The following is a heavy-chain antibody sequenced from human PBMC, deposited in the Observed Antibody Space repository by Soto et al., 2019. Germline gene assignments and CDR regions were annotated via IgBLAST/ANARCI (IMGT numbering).Heavy chain of an antibody. J-gene: IGHJ4*02. CDR2: MNAGNGNT. Sequence: QVQLVQSGAEEKKPGASVKVSCKASGYTFTSYAMHWVRQAPGQRLEWMGWMNAGNGNTKYSQKFQGRVTITRDRSAGTPYMELSSVRSEDTAVYYYARTWVVVTAPDYWGQGTLVTVSS. V-gene: IGHV1-3*05. CDR1: GYTFTSYA. D-gene: IGHD2-21*02. CDR3: ARTWVVVTAPDY.